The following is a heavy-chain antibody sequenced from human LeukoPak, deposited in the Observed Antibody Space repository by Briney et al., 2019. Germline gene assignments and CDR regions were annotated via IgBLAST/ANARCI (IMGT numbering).Heavy chain of an antibody. J-gene: IGHJ6*02. Sequence: GGSLRLSCAASGFTFSNHWMHWVRQAPGKGLVWVSRINGDETSTNYADSVKGRFTISRDNAKNTLYLQMNSLRVEDTAVYYCARGNIVSTIYYYYGMDVWGQGTTVTVSS. CDR2: INGDETST. D-gene: IGHD5/OR15-5a*01. V-gene: IGHV3-74*01. CDR3: ARGNIVSTIYYYYGMDV. CDR1: GFTFSNHW.